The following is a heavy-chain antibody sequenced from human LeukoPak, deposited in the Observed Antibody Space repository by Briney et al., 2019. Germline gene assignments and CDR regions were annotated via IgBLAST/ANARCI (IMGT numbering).Heavy chain of an antibody. D-gene: IGHD1-7*01. J-gene: IGHJ6*02. CDR3: AKSPNFYYYYGMDV. Sequence: GGSLRLSCAASGFTFSSYAMSWVRQAPGKGLEWVSGFSGGGGNTYYADSVQGRFTISRDNSRSTLYLQMNSLRAEDTAVYYCAKSPNFYYYYGMDVWGQGTTVTVSS. CDR1: GFTFSSYA. CDR2: FSGGGGNT. V-gene: IGHV3-23*01.